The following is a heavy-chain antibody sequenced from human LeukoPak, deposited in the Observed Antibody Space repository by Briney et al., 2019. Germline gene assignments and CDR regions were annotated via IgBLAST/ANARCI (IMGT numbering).Heavy chain of an antibody. CDR2: ISSSSSTI. D-gene: IGHD2-2*01. Sequence: GGSLRLSCAASGFTFSSYSMNWVRQARGKGLEWVSYISSSSSTIYYADSVKGRFTISRDNAKNSLYLQMNSLRAEDTAVYYCARDGDQLPYYYGMDVWGQGTTVTVSS. CDR3: ARDGDQLPYYYGMDV. J-gene: IGHJ6*02. CDR1: GFTFSSYS. V-gene: IGHV3-48*04.